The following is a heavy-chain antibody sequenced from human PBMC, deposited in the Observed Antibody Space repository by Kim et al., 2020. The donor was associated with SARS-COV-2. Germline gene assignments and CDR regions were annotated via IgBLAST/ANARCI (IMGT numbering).Heavy chain of an antibody. CDR2: TYYRSEWSY. CDR1: GDSVSSNSAA. J-gene: IGHJ4*02. V-gene: IGHV6-1*01. CDR3: AAGWALSF. D-gene: IGHD6-19*01. Sequence: SQTLSLTCAISGDSVSSNSAAWIWIRQSPTRGLEWLGRTYYRSEWSYDYAVSVKGRITIKAATSKNQFSLHLNSVTPEDTAVYYCAAGWALSFWGQGTLVTVSA.